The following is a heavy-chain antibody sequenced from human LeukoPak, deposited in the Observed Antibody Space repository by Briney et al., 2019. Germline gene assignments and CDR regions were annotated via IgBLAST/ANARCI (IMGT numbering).Heavy chain of an antibody. CDR1: GGTFSSYA. CDR2: IIPIFGTA. J-gene: IGHJ4*02. Sequence: GASVKVSCKASGGTFSSYAISWVRQAPGQGLEWMGGIIPIFGTANYAQKFQGRVTITTDESTSTAHMELSSLRSEDTAVYYCARKRYDSSSGRYYFDYWGQGTLVTVSS. CDR3: ARKRYDSSSGRYYFDY. V-gene: IGHV1-69*05. D-gene: IGHD3-22*01.